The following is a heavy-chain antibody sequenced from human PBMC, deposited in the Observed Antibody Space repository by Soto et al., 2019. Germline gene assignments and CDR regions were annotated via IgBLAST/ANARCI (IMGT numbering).Heavy chain of an antibody. CDR3: ARSPLGYDYVRQTWREVGDSFDI. J-gene: IGHJ3*02. CDR2: LIHGGRT. D-gene: IGHD3-16*01. V-gene: IGHV4-34*12. Sequence: QVRLEQWGAGLLKPSETLSLTCAIYGASLGGFHWTWLRQDPGKGLEWIGELIHGGRTNYNPSIKSRVSFSRDTSKNQFSLHLMSVTAADTAVYYCARSPLGYDYVRQTWREVGDSFDIWGRGTMVTVSS. CDR1: GASLGGFH.